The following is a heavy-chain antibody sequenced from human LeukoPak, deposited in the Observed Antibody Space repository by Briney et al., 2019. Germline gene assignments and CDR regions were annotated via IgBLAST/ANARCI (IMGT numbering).Heavy chain of an antibody. D-gene: IGHD2-21*02. CDR3: ASEGDAHAFDI. CDR1: GGSISSGSYY. CDR2: IYTSGRT. V-gene: IGHV4-61*02. J-gene: IGHJ3*02. Sequence: SETLSLTCTVSGGSISSGSYYWSWIRQPAGKGLEWIGRIYTSGRTNYNPSLKGRVTISVDTSKNQFSLKLSSVAAADTAVYYCASEGDAHAFDIWGQGTMVTVSS.